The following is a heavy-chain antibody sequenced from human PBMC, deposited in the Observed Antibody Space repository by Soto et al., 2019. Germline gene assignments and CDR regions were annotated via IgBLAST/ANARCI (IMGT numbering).Heavy chain of an antibody. D-gene: IGHD2-21*02. CDR2: IDPSDSQT. CDR3: LRDAYCNGDCPRGFDP. CDR1: GYSFACYW. J-gene: IGHJ5*02. Sequence: GESLKISCKGSGYSFACYWITWVRQKPGKGLEWMGRIDPSDSQTYYSPSFRGHVTISATKSITTVFLQWSSLRASDTAVYYCLRDAYCNGDCPRGFDPWGQGTLVTVSS. V-gene: IGHV5-10-1*01.